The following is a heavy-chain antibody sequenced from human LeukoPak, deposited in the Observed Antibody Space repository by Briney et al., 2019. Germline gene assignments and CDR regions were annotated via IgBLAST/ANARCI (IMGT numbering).Heavy chain of an antibody. CDR1: GYTFTTYP. J-gene: IGHJ4*02. V-gene: IGHV1-3*04. Sequence: GASVKVSCKASGYTFTTYPIHWVRQAPGQRLEWMGWINTGSGDRKYSQNFQDRVTTNRDTSASTAYMELSSLTSQDTAVYYCARKIQGEQHPFDYWGQGALVTVSS. CDR2: INTGSGDR. D-gene: IGHD3-16*01. CDR3: ARKIQGEQHPFDY.